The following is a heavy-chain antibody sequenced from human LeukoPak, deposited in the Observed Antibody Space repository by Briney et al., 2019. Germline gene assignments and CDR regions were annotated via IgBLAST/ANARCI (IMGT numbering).Heavy chain of an antibody. D-gene: IGHD4-17*01. V-gene: IGHV4-31*03. CDR3: ARDEGYGDSHCFDY. CDR1: GGSISSGGYY. CDR2: IYYSGST. Sequence: SETLSLTCTVSGGSISSGGYYWSWIRQHPGKGLEWIGYIYYSGSTYYNPSLKSRVTISVDTSKNQFSLKLSSVTAADTAVYYCARDEGYGDSHCFDYWGQGTLVTVSS. J-gene: IGHJ4*02.